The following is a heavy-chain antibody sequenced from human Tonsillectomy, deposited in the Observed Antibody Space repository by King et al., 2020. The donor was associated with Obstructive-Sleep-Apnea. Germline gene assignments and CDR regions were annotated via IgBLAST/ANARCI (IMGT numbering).Heavy chain of an antibody. CDR1: GFTFSSYG. J-gene: IGHJ3*02. CDR2: IRYDGSNK. V-gene: IGHV3-30*02. Sequence: QVQLVESGGGVVQPGGSLRLSCAASGFTFSSYGMHWVRQAPGKGLEWVAFIRYDGSNKYYADSVKGRFTISRDNSKNTLYLQMNSLRAEDTAVYYCAKVFAVGATTGAFDIWGQGTMVTVSS. D-gene: IGHD1-26*01. CDR3: AKVFAVGATTGAFDI.